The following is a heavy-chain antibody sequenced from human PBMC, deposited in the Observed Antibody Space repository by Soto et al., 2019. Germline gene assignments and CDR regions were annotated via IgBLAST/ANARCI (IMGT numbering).Heavy chain of an antibody. J-gene: IGHJ4*02. CDR3: AKEGGLSGSYYISSAYYFDY. V-gene: IGHV3-30*18. CDR2: ISYDGSNT. Sequence: QVQLVESGGGVVQPGRSLRLSCVASGFTFSSYGMHWVRQAPGKGLEWVAIISYDGSNTYYADSVKGRFTTSRNNSKNTMYLQMNGLRAEDTSVYYCAKEGGLSGSYYISSAYYFDYWGQGTLVTVSS. D-gene: IGHD1-26*01. CDR1: GFTFSSYG.